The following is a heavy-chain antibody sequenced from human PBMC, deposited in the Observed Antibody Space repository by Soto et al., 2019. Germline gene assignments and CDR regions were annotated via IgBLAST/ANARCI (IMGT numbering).Heavy chain of an antibody. Sequence: SVKVSCKASGGTFSSYAISWVRQAPGQGLEWMGGIIPIFGTANYAQKFQGRVTITADESTSTAYMELSSLRSEDTAVYYCARDLTHGGYFDYWGQGTLVTVSS. CDR3: ARDLTHGGYFDY. D-gene: IGHD3-16*01. V-gene: IGHV1-69*13. CDR2: IIPIFGTA. CDR1: GGTFSSYA. J-gene: IGHJ4*02.